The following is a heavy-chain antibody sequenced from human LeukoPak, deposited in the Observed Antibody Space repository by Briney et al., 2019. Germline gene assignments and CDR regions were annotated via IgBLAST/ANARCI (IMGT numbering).Heavy chain of an antibody. D-gene: IGHD2-21*02. V-gene: IGHV1-2*06. Sequence: GASVKVSCKASGYTFTGYYMHWVRQAPGQGLEWMGRINPNSGSTNYAQKFQGRVTMTRDTSISTAYMELSRLRSDDTAVYYCARDRFPRPYCGGDCYGLNYWGQGTLVTVSS. CDR2: INPNSGST. CDR3: ARDRFPRPYCGGDCYGLNY. CDR1: GYTFTGYY. J-gene: IGHJ4*02.